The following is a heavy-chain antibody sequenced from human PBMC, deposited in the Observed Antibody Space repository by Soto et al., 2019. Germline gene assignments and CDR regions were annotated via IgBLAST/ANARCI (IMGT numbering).Heavy chain of an antibody. CDR1: GGSFDDFY. Sequence: ECLSLSGAFYGGSFDDFYLSWVRQSAGKGLEWVGEISHDGGTNYSPSLASRVSISVDTSKNQFSLHLRSVTAADTGLYYCARGQLVWYGDLTPYHRDMDVWGQGPTLTVSS. CDR2: ISHDGGT. CDR3: ARGQLVWYGDLTPYHRDMDV. J-gene: IGHJ6*02. V-gene: IGHV4-34*01. D-gene: IGHD3-10*01.